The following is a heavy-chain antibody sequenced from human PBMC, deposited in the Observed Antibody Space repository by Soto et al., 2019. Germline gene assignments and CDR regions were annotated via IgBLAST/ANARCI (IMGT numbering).Heavy chain of an antibody. CDR2: IYHSGST. Sequence: QLQLQESGSGLVKPSQTLSLTCAVSGGSISSGGYSWSWIRQPPGKGLEWIGYIYHSGSTYYNPSLKSRVTISVDRSKNQFSLKLSSVTAADTAVYYCARAPKSFGETYHFDYWGQGTLVTVSS. J-gene: IGHJ4*02. V-gene: IGHV4-30-2*01. CDR1: GGSISSGGYS. D-gene: IGHD3-16*01. CDR3: ARAPKSFGETYHFDY.